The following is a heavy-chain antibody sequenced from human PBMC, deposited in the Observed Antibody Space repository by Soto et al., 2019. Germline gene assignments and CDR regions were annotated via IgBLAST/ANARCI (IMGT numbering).Heavy chain of an antibody. CDR1: GFTFSHYA. D-gene: IGHD5-12*01. V-gene: IGHV3-23*01. J-gene: IGHJ5*02. Sequence: GGSLRLSCVASGFTFSHYAMSWLRQAPGKGLQWVSAISASGDATYYADSVRGRLTISRDNSKNTLYLQMNGLRAEDTAVYFCAKRTTIVIEGPSWFDPWGQGTLVTVSS. CDR3: AKRTTIVIEGPSWFDP. CDR2: ISASGDAT.